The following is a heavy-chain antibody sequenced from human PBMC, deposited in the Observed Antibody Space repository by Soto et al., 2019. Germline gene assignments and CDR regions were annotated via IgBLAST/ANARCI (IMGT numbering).Heavy chain of an antibody. V-gene: IGHV1-69*06. CDR2: IIPIFGTA. J-gene: IGHJ4*02. CDR1: GGTFSSYA. CDR3: ARIGHGSSSRSGLFDY. Sequence: SVKVSCKASGGTFSSYAISWVRQAPGQGLEWMGGIIPIFGTANYAQKFQGRVTITADKSTSTAYMELSSLRSEDTAVYYCARIGHGSSSRSGLFDYCGQGTLVTVSS. D-gene: IGHD6-6*01.